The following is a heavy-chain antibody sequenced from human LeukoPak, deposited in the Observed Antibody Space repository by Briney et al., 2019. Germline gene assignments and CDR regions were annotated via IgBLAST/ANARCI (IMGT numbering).Heavy chain of an antibody. Sequence: GGSLRLSCAASGFTVGYNYMTWVRQAPGKGLEWVAAIYNSGSTYYADSVKGRFTISRDNSKNTMYLQMNSLKGEDTAVYYCARDEGGQTYYYDSRRDGMDVWGQGTTVTVSS. CDR3: ARDEGGQTYYYDSRRDGMDV. CDR2: IYNSGST. J-gene: IGHJ6*02. V-gene: IGHV3-66*01. CDR1: GFTVGYNY. D-gene: IGHD3-22*01.